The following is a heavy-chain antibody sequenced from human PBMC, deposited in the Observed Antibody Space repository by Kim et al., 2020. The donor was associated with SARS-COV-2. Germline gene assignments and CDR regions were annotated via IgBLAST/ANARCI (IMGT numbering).Heavy chain of an antibody. CDR3: VREMQLRGARGFDI. Sequence: GGSLRLSCAASGFTFSSYEMHWVRQVPGKRLEWVSAIGIASDTFYAGSVKGRFTISRENAKNSLDLQMNSLNIGDTAVYYCVREMQLRGARGFDIWGRGTVVTVSP. CDR2: IGIASDT. V-gene: IGHV3-13*01. J-gene: IGHJ3*02. D-gene: IGHD4-17*01. CDR1: GFTFSSYE.